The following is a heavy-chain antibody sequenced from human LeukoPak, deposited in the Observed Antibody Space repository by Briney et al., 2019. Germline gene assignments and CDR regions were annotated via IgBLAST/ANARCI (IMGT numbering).Heavy chain of an antibody. Sequence: ASVKVSCKASVYTFTGYYMHWVRQAPGQGLECMGWINPNSGGTNYAQKFQGRVTMTRDTSISTAYMELSRLRSDDTAVYYCARDRPPSGSYNHNWFDPWGQGTLVTVSS. V-gene: IGHV1-2*02. J-gene: IGHJ5*02. CDR1: VYTFTGYY. CDR3: ARDRPPSGSYNHNWFDP. D-gene: IGHD1-26*01. CDR2: INPNSGGT.